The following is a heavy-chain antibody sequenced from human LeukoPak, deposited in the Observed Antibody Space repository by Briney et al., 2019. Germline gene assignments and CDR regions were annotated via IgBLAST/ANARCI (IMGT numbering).Heavy chain of an antibody. Sequence: GGSLRLSCAASGFTFSNYAMSWVRQAPGKGLEGVSGVDSTGTHTYNADSVKGRFTISRDNSKNTLFLHMTSLRADDTAVYFCAKSKDGYTRPFDYWGQGTLVSVSS. CDR2: VDSTGTHT. V-gene: IGHV3-23*05. CDR1: GFTFSNYA. J-gene: IGHJ4*02. CDR3: AKSKDGYTRPFDY. D-gene: IGHD5-24*01.